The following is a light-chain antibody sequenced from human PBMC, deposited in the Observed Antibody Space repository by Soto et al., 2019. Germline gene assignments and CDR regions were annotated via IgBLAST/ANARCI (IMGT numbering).Light chain of an antibody. J-gene: IGKJ1*01. CDR2: DAS. CDR3: QQRRNWPPWT. CDR1: QSVSSY. Sequence: ESMLTQPPGTLSLTQEERATLSCRASQSVSSYLAWYQQKPGQAPRLLIYDASNRATGIPARFSGSGSGTDFTLTISSLEPEDFAVYFCQQRRNWPPWTFGQGTKVDIK. V-gene: IGKV3-11*01.